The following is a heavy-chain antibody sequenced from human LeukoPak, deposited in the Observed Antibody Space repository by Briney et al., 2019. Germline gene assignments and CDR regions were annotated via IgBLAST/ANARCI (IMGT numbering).Heavy chain of an antibody. CDR1: GFTFSSYW. J-gene: IGHJ4*02. V-gene: IGHV3-7*01. CDR3: AREAHIYSSSWAPVGDY. Sequence: TGGSLRLSCAASGFTFSSYWMSWVRQAPGKGLEWVANIKQDGSEKYYVDSVKGRFTISRDNAKNSLYLQMNSLRAEDTAVYYCAREAHIYSSSWAPVGDYWGQGTLVTVSS. CDR2: IKQDGSEK. D-gene: IGHD6-13*01.